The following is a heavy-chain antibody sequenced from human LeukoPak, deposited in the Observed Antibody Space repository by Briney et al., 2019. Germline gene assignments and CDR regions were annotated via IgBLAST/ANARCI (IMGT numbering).Heavy chain of an antibody. D-gene: IGHD6-6*01. CDR1: GGSFSGYY. V-gene: IGHV4-34*01. CDR2: INHSGST. CDR3: ARGFPSSSRWFDP. Sequence: SETLSLTCAVYGGSFSGYYWSWIRQPPGKGLEWIGEINHSGSTNYNPSLKSRVTMSVDTSKNQFSLKLSSVTAADTAVYYCARGFPSSSRWFDPWGQGTLVTVSS. J-gene: IGHJ5*02.